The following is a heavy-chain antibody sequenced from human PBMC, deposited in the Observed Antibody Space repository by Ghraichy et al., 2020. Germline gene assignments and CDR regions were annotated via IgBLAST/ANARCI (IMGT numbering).Heavy chain of an antibody. CDR3: AREKQPGGAAAGTGY. J-gene: IGHJ4*02. Sequence: ETLSLTCEASGFTFSSYWMNWVRQAPGKGLEWVANIKQDGGEKYYVDSVNGRFTISRDNAKNSLYLQMNSLRVEDTAVYYCAREKQPGGAAAGTGYWGQGTLVTVSS. V-gene: IGHV3-7*01. CDR2: IKQDGGEK. D-gene: IGHD6-13*01. CDR1: GFTFSSYW.